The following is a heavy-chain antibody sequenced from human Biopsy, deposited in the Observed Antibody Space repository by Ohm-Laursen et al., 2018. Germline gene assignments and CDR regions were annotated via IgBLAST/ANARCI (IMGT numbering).Heavy chain of an antibody. D-gene: IGHD3-22*01. Sequence: GTLSLTCTVSGGSISNNNYYWGWIRQPPGKGLEWIGSIFYRGSTHYKPSLKSRVNISVDTSKNQFSLKLNSVTAADTAVYYCARGDYFDSDGYFWFDPWGQGTLVTVSS. CDR1: GGSISNNNYY. J-gene: IGHJ5*02. CDR2: IFYRGST. V-gene: IGHV4-39*07. CDR3: ARGDYFDSDGYFWFDP.